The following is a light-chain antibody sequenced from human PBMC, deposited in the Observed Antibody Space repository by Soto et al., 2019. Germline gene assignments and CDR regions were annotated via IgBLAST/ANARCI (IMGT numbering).Light chain of an antibody. J-gene: IGKJ3*01. V-gene: IGKV3-11*01. CDR1: QSVSSS. Sequence: EIVLTQSPATLSLSPGERATLSCRASQSVSSSLAWYQQKPGQAPRLLIYDASNRASGVPARFSGSGSGTDFTLTISSLESEDFAVYYCQQRSTWPLLFNFGTGTKVDI. CDR2: DAS. CDR3: QQRSTWPLLFN.